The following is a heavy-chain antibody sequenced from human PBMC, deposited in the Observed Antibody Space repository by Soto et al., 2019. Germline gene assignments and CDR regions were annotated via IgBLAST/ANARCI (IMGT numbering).Heavy chain of an antibody. J-gene: IGHJ6*02. CDR1: GFTFNNFA. Sequence: PGGSLRLSCAASGFTFNNFAMHWVRQAPGKGLEWVAFISYDGTYKYYADSVRGRFTVYRDNSKSTLSLQMNSLKFEDTAVYVCANEVDVAFSSLQYGMDVWGQGTTVTVSS. CDR3: ANEVDVAFSSLQYGMDV. V-gene: IGHV3-30*14. CDR2: ISYDGTYK. D-gene: IGHD5-12*01.